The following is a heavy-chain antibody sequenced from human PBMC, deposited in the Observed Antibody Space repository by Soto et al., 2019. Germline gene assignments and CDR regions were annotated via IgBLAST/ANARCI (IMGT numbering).Heavy chain of an antibody. CDR1: GFTFSNYA. J-gene: IGHJ4*02. CDR2: ISVPDGST. CDR3: AKRSLSPYCDGGSCYSPGDY. Sequence: EVQLLESGGGLVQPGGSLRLSCAASGFTFSNYAMSWVRQAPGKGLDWVSTISVPDGSTYYADSVKGRFTISRDNSKNTLNLQMNRLRAKDTAIYSSAKRSLSPYCDGGSCYSPGDYWGQGTLVTVSS. V-gene: IGHV3-23*01. D-gene: IGHD2-15*01.